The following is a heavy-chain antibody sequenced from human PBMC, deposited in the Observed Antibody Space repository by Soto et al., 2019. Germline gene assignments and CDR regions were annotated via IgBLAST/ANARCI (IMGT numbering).Heavy chain of an antibody. Sequence: TLAIACLVSGSVFVHGNFYWTWLRQPPGKGLEWIGYIYYSGSTFYNPSLKNRVTISLDTSKIQFSLKLSSVTAADTAVYYCVREGGENWFDPWGHGKLVTGSA. CDR2: IYYSGST. CDR1: GSVFVHGNFY. D-gene: IGHD3-16*01. V-gene: IGHV4-30-4*01. CDR3: VREGGENWFDP. J-gene: IGHJ5*02.